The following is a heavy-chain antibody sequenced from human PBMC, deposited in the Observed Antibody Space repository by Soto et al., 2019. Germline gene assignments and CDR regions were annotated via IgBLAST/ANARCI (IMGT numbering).Heavy chain of an antibody. D-gene: IGHD6-13*01. CDR3: ARDRNSRNFDY. J-gene: IGHJ4*02. Sequence: SCAASGFTFSSYGMHWVRQAPGKGLVWVSRINSDGSSTSYADSVKGRFTISRDNAKNTLYLQMNSLRAEDTAVYYCARDRNSRNFDYWGQGTLVTVSS. CDR2: INSDGSST. CDR1: GFTFSSYG. V-gene: IGHV3-74*01.